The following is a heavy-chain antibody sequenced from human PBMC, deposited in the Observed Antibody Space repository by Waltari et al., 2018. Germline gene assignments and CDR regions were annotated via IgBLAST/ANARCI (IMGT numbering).Heavy chain of an antibody. Sequence: QVQLVESGGGVVQPGRSLRLSCAASGFTFSSYGMHWVRQAPGKGLEWVAVISYDGSNKYYADSVKGRFTISRDNSKNTLYLQMNSLRAEDTAVYYCAKRAGYYYYYMDVWGKGTTVTVSS. J-gene: IGHJ6*03. V-gene: IGHV3-30*18. CDR3: AKRAGYYYYYMDV. CDR2: ISYDGSNK. CDR1: GFTFSSYG.